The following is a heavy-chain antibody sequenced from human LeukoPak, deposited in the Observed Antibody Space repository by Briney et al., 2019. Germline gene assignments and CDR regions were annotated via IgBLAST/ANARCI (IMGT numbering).Heavy chain of an antibody. CDR2: INHSGST. CDR1: GGSFSGYY. D-gene: IGHD3-9*01. J-gene: IGHJ4*02. Sequence: SETLSLTCAVYGGSFSGYYWSWIRQPPGKGLEWIGEINHSGSTNYNPSLKSRVTISVDTSKNQFSLKLSSVTAADTAVYYCARSHGFLRYRLVYFDYWGQGTLDTVSS. CDR3: ARSHGFLRYRLVYFDY. V-gene: IGHV4-34*01.